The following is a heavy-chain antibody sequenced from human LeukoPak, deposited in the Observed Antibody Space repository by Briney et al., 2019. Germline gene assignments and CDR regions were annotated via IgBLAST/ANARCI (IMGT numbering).Heavy chain of an antibody. CDR1: GGTFISYA. J-gene: IGHJ3*02. Sequence: SVKVSCKASGGTFISYAISWVRQAPGQGVEWMGRIIPIFCIANYAQKFQGRVTITADKSTSTAYMELSSLRSEDTAVYYCARDQRREMATIGNAFDIWGQGTMVTVSS. V-gene: IGHV1-69*04. D-gene: IGHD5-24*01. CDR3: ARDQRREMATIGNAFDI. CDR2: IIPIFCIA.